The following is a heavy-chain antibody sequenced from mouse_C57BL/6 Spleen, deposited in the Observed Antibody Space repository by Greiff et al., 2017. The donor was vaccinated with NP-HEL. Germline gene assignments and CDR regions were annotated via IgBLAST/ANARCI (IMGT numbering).Heavy chain of an antibody. Sequence: EVKLMESGGGLVKPGGSLKLSCAASGFTFSSYTMSWVRQTPEKRLEWVATISGGGGNTYYPDSVKGRFTISRDNAKNTLYLQMSSLRSEDTALYYCARQGYGYDEYFDVWGTGTTVTVSS. CDR2: ISGGGGNT. J-gene: IGHJ1*03. CDR1: GFTFSSYT. D-gene: IGHD2-2*01. CDR3: ARQGYGYDEYFDV. V-gene: IGHV5-9*01.